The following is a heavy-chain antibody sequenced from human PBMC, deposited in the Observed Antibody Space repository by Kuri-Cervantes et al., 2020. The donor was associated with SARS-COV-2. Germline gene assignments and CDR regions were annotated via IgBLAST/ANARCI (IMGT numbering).Heavy chain of an antibody. V-gene: IGHV4-30-2*01. D-gene: IGHD2-2*02. CDR3: ARVGDIVVVPAAITA. CDR2: IYHSGST. Sequence: SQTLSLTCAVSGGSISSGGYSWSWIRQPPGKGLEWIGYIYHSGSTYYNPSLKSRVTISVDRSKDQFSLKLSSVTAADTAVYYCARVGDIVVVPAAITAWGQGTLVTVSS. J-gene: IGHJ5*02. CDR1: GGSISSGGYS.